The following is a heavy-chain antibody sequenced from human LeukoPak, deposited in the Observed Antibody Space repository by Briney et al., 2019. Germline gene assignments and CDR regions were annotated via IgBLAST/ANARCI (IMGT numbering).Heavy chain of an antibody. Sequence: GGSLRLSCAASGFTFSSYAMSWVRQAPGKGLEWVSAISGSGGSTYYADSVKGRFTISRDNSKNTLYLKMNSLRAEDTAVYYCAKDEDIVVVPAAIDAFDIWGQGTMVTVSS. CDR2: ISGSGGST. D-gene: IGHD2-2*01. J-gene: IGHJ3*02. CDR1: GFTFSSYA. CDR3: AKDEDIVVVPAAIDAFDI. V-gene: IGHV3-23*01.